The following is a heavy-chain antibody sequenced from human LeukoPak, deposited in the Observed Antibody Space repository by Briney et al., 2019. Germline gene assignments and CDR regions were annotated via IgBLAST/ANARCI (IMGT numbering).Heavy chain of an antibody. CDR2: INPNSGGT. D-gene: IGHD4-11*01. CDR3: ARAIVTYDP. V-gene: IGHV1-2*02. CDR1: GYTFTSYG. Sequence: ASVKVSCKASGYTFTSYGISWVRQAPGQGLEWMGWINPNSGGTNYAQKFQGRVTMTRDTSISTAYMELSRLRSDDTAVYYCARAIVTYDPWGQGTLVTVSS. J-gene: IGHJ5*02.